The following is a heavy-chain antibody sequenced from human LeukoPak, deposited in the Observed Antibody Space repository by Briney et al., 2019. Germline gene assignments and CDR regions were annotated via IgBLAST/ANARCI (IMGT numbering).Heavy chain of an antibody. V-gene: IGHV3-53*04. CDR1: GFNVSSNY. CDR3: ARGAYGGPFDC. J-gene: IGHJ4*02. CDR2: LYSVGGT. Sequence: PGGSLRLSCAASGFNVSSNYMSWVRQAPGKGLEWVSVLYSVGGTYYADSVQGRFTISRHNSRNTLYLQLSSLRPEDTAVYYCARGAYGGPFDCWGQGTLVTDSS. D-gene: IGHD4/OR15-4a*01.